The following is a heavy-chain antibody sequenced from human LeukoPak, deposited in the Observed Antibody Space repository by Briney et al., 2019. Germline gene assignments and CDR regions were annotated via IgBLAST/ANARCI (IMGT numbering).Heavy chain of an antibody. CDR2: TYYRSKWYN. D-gene: IGHD3-10*01. CDR1: GDSVSSNSAA. Sequence: SQTLSLTCAISGDSVSSNSAAWNWIRQSPSRGLEWLGRTYYRSKWYNESAVSVKSRIIINPDTSKNQFSLQLNSVTSEDTAVYFRTRGGGAFDYWGQGILVTVSS. CDR3: TRGGGAFDY. V-gene: IGHV6-1*01. J-gene: IGHJ4*02.